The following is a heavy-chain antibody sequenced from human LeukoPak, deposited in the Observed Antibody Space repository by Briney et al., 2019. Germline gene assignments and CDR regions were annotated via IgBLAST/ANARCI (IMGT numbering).Heavy chain of an antibody. V-gene: IGHV3-73*01. CDR1: GFTFSGSA. J-gene: IGHJ4*02. CDR3: ASPYCSDGVCYPGY. D-gene: IGHD2-8*01. CDR2: IRGKANGYAT. Sequence: GGSLRLSCAASGFTFSGSAMHWVRQASGKGLEWVGRIRGKANGYATAYAASVKGRFTSSREDSKNTAYLQMYSLYNDERVVYYCASPYCSDGVCYPGYWGQGALVIVSS.